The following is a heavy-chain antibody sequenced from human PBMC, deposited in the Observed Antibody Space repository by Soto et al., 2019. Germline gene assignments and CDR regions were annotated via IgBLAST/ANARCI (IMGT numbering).Heavy chain of an antibody. CDR1: GGSISSGSYY. V-gene: IGHV4-31*03. D-gene: IGHD3-10*01. CDR3: ARWSWSFYYFDY. CDR2: IYYSGST. J-gene: IGHJ4*02. Sequence: QVQLQESGPGLVKPSQTLSLTCTVSGGSISSGSYYWSWIRQHPGKGLEWMGYIYYSGSTYYNPSLKSRVTISVDTSKNQFALKLSSVTAADTAVYYGARWSWSFYYFDYWGQGTLVTVSS.